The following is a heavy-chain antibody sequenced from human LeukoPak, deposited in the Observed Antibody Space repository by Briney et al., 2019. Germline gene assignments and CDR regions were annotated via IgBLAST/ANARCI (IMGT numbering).Heavy chain of an antibody. Sequence: GGSLRLSCAASGFTFSSYSMNWVRQAPGKGLEWVSYISSSSTIYYADSVKGRFTISRDNAKNSLYLQMNSLRDEDTAVYYCARVSGVDDAFDIWGQGTMVTVSS. CDR2: ISSSSTI. CDR3: ARVSGVDDAFDI. V-gene: IGHV3-48*02. CDR1: GFTFSSYS. J-gene: IGHJ3*02. D-gene: IGHD3-10*01.